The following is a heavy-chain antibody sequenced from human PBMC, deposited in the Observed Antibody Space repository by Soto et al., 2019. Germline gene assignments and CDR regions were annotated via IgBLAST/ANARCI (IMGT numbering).Heavy chain of an antibody. CDR2: ISGSGGST. J-gene: IGHJ1*01. Sequence: GGSLRLSCAASGFTFSSYATSWVRQAPGKGLEWVSAISGSGGSTYYADSVKGRFTISRDNSKNTLYLQMNSLRAEDTAVYYCAKDRAPMALAGTGYFQHWGHSTLGTVSS. D-gene: IGHD6-19*01. CDR3: AKDRAPMALAGTGYFQH. CDR1: GFTFSSYA. V-gene: IGHV3-23*01.